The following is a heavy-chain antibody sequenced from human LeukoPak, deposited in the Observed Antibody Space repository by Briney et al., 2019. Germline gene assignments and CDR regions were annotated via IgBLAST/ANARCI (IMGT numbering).Heavy chain of an antibody. CDR2: IYYSGST. CDR3: ATAGRGRYNWFDP. Sequence: SGTLSLTCTVSGVSVSSSTYYWSWIRQPPGRGLEYIGYIYYSGSTNYNPSLKSRVIISVDTSKNQFSLQLSSVTAADTAVYYCATAGRGRYNWFDPWGQGTLVTVSS. J-gene: IGHJ5*02. D-gene: IGHD3-16*01. V-gene: IGHV4-61*01. CDR1: GVSVSSSTYY.